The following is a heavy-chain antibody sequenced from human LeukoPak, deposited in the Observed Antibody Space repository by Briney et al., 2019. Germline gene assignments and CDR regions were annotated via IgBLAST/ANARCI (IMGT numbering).Heavy chain of an antibody. Sequence: PSETLSLTCTVSGGSIGSGGYYWSWIRQHPGKGLEWIGYIYYSGSTYYNPSLKSRVTIAVDTSKNQFSLKLSSVTAADTAVYYCARGGGWRTVTTRFDPWGQGTLVTVSS. CDR1: GGSIGSGGYY. V-gene: IGHV4-31*03. CDR3: ARGGGWRTVTTRFDP. D-gene: IGHD4-11*01. CDR2: IYYSGST. J-gene: IGHJ5*02.